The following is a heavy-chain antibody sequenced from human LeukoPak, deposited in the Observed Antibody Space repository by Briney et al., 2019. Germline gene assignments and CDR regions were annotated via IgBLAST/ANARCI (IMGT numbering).Heavy chain of an antibody. J-gene: IGHJ4*02. CDR2: IKPDGSEK. CDR1: GFTFSAYW. D-gene: IGHD3-10*01. Sequence: PGGSLRLSCAASGFTFSAYWMTWVRQAPGKGLEWVANIKPDGSEKSYVDSVKGRFTISRDNAKSSLYLQMSSLRAEDTAMYYCARDRASVIRGVIIPPVGRYFDSWGQGTLVIVSS. CDR3: ARDRASVIRGVIIPPVGRYFDS. V-gene: IGHV3-7*01.